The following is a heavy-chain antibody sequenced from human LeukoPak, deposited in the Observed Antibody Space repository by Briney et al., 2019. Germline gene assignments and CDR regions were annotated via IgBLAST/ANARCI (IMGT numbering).Heavy chain of an antibody. D-gene: IGHD4-17*01. CDR2: IYWNDDK. J-gene: IGHJ3*02. V-gene: IGHV2-5*01. CDR1: GFSLSTSGVS. CDR3: AHMVNTVTMSWGAFDI. Sequence: SRPTLVKPTQTLTLTCTFSGFSLSTSGVSVGWIRQPPGKALEWLALIYWNDDKRYRPSLNSRLTITKDTSKNQVVLIMTKMDPVDTATYYCAHMVNTVTMSWGAFDIWGQGTMVTVSS.